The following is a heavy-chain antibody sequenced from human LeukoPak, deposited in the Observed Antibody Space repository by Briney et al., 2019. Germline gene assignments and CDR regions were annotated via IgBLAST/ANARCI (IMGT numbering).Heavy chain of an antibody. CDR1: GGTFSSYT. J-gene: IGHJ3*01. CDR2: IIPILGIA. Sequence: GASVKVSCKASGGTFSSYTISWVRQAPGQGLDWMGRIIPILGIANYAQKFQGRVTITADKSTSTAYMELSSLRSGHTAVYYCARDLGGRWSYDNEAFDLWGQGTMVTVSS. CDR3: ARDLGGRWSYDNEAFDL. D-gene: IGHD1-26*01. V-gene: IGHV1-69*04.